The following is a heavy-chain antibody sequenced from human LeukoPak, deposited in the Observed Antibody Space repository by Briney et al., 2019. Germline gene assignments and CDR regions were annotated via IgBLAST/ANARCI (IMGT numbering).Heavy chain of an antibody. CDR2: ISWDGGST. V-gene: IGHV3-43*01. J-gene: IGHJ6*03. D-gene: IGHD4-17*01. CDR3: AKGNLATAHMDV. CDR1: GFTFDDYT. Sequence: TGGSLRLSCAASGFTFDDYTMHWVRQAPGKGLEWVSLISWDGGSTYYADSVKGRFTISRDNSKNSLYLQMNSLRTEDTALYYCAKGNLATAHMDVWGKGTTVTVSS.